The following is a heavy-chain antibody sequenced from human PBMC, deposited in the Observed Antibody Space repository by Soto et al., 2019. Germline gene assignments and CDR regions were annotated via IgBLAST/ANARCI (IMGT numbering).Heavy chain of an antibody. V-gene: IGHV1-46*01. CDR2: INPSGGST. CDR1: GYTFTSYY. D-gene: IGHD2-2*01. Sequence: ASVKVSCKASGYTFTSYYMHWVRQAPGQGLEWMGIINPSGGSTSYAQKFQGRVTMTRDTSTSTVYMELSSLRSEATAVYYCARGRVEVVPAATYYYYGMDVWGQGTTVTVSS. J-gene: IGHJ6*02. CDR3: ARGRVEVVPAATYYYYGMDV.